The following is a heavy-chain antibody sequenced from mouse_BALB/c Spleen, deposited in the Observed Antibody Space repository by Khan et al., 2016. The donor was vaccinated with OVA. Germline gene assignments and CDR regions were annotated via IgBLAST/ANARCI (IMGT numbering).Heavy chain of an antibody. CDR2: INPSIAYT. V-gene: IGHV1-7*01. Sequence: VQLQESGAELAKPGASVKMSCKASGYTFVHYWILWVRQRPGQGLEWIGYINPSIAYTDNNQNFKDKATLTADNSSSTAYMQRNSLTSEDSAVYYCARRGLRWDFDYWGQGTTLTVSS. CDR3: ARRGLRWDFDY. D-gene: IGHD1-1*01. J-gene: IGHJ2*01. CDR1: GYTFVHYW.